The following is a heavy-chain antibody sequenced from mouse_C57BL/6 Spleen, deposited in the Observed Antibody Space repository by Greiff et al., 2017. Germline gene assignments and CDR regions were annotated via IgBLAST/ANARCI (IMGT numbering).Heavy chain of an antibody. CDR3: ARNYGSRPFDY. Sequence: EVKLEESGGGLVKPGGSLKLSCAASGFTFSSYAMSWVRQTPEKRLEWVATFSDGGSYTYYPDNVKGRFTISRDNAKNNLYLQMSHLKSEDTAMYYCARNYGSRPFDYWGQGTTLTVSS. CDR1: GFTFSSYA. J-gene: IGHJ2*01. CDR2: FSDGGSYT. V-gene: IGHV5-4*03. D-gene: IGHD1-1*01.